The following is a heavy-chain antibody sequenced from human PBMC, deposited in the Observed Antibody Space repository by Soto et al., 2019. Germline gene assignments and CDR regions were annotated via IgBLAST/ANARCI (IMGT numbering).Heavy chain of an antibody. CDR2: ISYNTNNQ. J-gene: IGHJ5*02. CDR3: ARLPRA. CDR1: GFTFSSYP. V-gene: IGHV3-30-3*01. Sequence: QVQLLESGGDLVQPGRSLRLSCAASGFTFSSYPMHWVRQAPGKGLEWAAFISYNTNNQQYADSVRGRFSISRDNGKKTVYLQMSSLRPEDTAVYYCARLPRAWGQGTLVTVSS.